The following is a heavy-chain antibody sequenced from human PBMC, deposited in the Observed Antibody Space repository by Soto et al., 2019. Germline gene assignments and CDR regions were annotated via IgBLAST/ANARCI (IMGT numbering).Heavy chain of an antibody. J-gene: IGHJ4*02. CDR1: GGSISSGDYY. D-gene: IGHD3-16*01. Sequence: PSETLSLTCTVSGGSISSGDYYWSWIRQPPGKGLEWIAYIYYSGSTYYNPSLKSRVTISVDTSKNQFSLKLSSVTAAATAGKYCARRGEMEAFDYWGQGPLVTVSS. CDR2: IYYSGST. V-gene: IGHV4-30-4*01. CDR3: ARRGEMEAFDY.